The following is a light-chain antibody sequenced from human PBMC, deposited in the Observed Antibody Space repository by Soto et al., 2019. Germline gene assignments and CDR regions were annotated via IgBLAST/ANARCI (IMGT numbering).Light chain of an antibody. V-gene: IGKV3-11*01. J-gene: IGKJ1*01. Sequence: EIVLTQSPATLPLSPGERATVSCRASQSVSSYLAWYQQKPGQAPRLLIYDASNRATGIPARFSGSGSGTDFTLTISRLEPEDFAVYYCHQYGDSPWTFGQGTKVDIK. CDR1: QSVSSY. CDR2: DAS. CDR3: HQYGDSPWT.